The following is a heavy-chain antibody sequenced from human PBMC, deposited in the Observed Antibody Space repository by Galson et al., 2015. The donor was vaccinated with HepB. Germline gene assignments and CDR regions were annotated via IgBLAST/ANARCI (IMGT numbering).Heavy chain of an antibody. CDR3: AADFGPYYYGSGPSRDYYYGMDV. J-gene: IGHJ6*02. CDR2: IVVVSGNT. D-gene: IGHD3-10*01. Sequence: SVKVSCKASGFTFTSSAMQWVRQARGQRLEWIGWIVVVSGNTNYSQKFQERVTITRDMSTSTAYMELSSLRSEDTAVYYCAADFGPYYYGSGPSRDYYYGMDVWGQGTTVTVSS. V-gene: IGHV1-58*02. CDR1: GFTFTSSA.